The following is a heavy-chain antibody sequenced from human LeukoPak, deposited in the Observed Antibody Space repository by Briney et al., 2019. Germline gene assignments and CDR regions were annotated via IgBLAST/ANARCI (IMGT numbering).Heavy chain of an antibody. Sequence: PSETLSLTCTVSGGSISSSSYYWGWIRQPPGKGLEWIGSIYYSGSTYYNPSLKSRVTISVDTSKNQFSLKLSSVTAADTAVYYCAVHYYDSSGYYGFFDYWGQGTLVTVSS. J-gene: IGHJ4*02. D-gene: IGHD3-22*01. V-gene: IGHV4-39*01. CDR2: IYYSGST. CDR3: AVHYYDSSGYYGFFDY. CDR1: GGSISSSSYY.